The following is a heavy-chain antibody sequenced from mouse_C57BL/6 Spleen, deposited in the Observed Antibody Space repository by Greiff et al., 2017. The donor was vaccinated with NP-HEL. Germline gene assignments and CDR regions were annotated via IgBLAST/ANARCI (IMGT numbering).Heavy chain of an antibody. CDR1: GYTFTSYG. CDR2: IYPRSGNT. J-gene: IGHJ2*01. D-gene: IGHD1-1*01. CDR3: ARFTTVVEARYYFDY. V-gene: IGHV1-81*01. Sequence: QVQLQQSGAELARPGASVKLSCKASGYTFTSYGISWVKQRTGQGLEWIGEIYPRSGNTYYNEKFKGKATLTADKSSSTAYMELRSLTSEDSAVYFCARFTTVVEARYYFDYWGQGTTLTVSS.